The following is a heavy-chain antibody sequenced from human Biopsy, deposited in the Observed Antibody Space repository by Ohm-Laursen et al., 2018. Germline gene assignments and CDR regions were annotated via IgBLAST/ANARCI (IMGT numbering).Heavy chain of an antibody. CDR2: IYYDGIT. J-gene: IGHJ6*02. CDR1: GYSVTNDYY. V-gene: IGHV4-38-2*01. D-gene: IGHD5-12*01. Sequence: SDTLSLTCAVSGYSVTNDYYWGWIRQPPGKGLEWIGNIYYDGITYYNPSLKSRVAMSVETSKNQFSLRLTSVTAADTAVYYCARVAGGYAYYYGMDVWGQGTTVIVSS. CDR3: ARVAGGYAYYYGMDV.